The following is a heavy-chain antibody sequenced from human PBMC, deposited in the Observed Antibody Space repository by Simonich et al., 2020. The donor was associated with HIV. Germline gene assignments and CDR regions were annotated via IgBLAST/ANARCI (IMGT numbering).Heavy chain of an antibody. Sequence: EVQLVESGGGLVQPGRSLRLSCAASGFTFVDYAMHWVRQAPGKGLEWVSGIRWNSGSIGYADSVKGRFTISRDNAKNSLYLQMNSLRAEDMALYYCAKDRYSSSSGSFDYWGQGTLVTVSS. CDR3: AKDRYSSSSGSFDY. V-gene: IGHV3-9*03. D-gene: IGHD6-6*01. J-gene: IGHJ4*02. CDR2: IRWNSGSI. CDR1: GFTFVDYA.